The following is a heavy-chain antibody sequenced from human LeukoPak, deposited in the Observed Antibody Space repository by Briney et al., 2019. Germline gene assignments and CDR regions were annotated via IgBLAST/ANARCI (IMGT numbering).Heavy chain of an antibody. D-gene: IGHD3-10*01. V-gene: IGHV1-18*01. CDR2: ISAYNGNT. Sequence: ASVTVSCKASGYTFTSYGISWVRQAPGQGLEWMGWISAYNGNTNYAQKLQGRVTMTTDTSTSTAYMELRSLRSDDTAVYYCARDKAGRWFGDYWGQGTLVTVSS. J-gene: IGHJ4*02. CDR3: ARDKAGRWFGDY. CDR1: GYTFTSYG.